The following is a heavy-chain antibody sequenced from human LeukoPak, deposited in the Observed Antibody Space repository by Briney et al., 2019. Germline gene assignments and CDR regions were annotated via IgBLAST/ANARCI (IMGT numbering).Heavy chain of an antibody. Sequence: SETLSLTCAVYGGSFSGYYWSWIRQPPGKGLEWIGEINHSGSTNYNPSLKSRVTISVDTSKNQFSLKLRSVTAADTAVYYCARGPSSYCSSNSCYSGRAEYFQHWGQGTLVTVSS. J-gene: IGHJ1*01. CDR1: GGSFSGYY. D-gene: IGHD2-2*02. CDR2: INHSGST. CDR3: ARGPSSYCSSNSCYSGRAEYFQH. V-gene: IGHV4-34*01.